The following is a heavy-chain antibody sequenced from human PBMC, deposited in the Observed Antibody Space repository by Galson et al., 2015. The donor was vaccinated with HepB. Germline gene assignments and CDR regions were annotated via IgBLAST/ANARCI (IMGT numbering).Heavy chain of an antibody. CDR3: ARGGAWWELPN. CDR1: GFTFSSYS. CDR2: ISYDGSNK. J-gene: IGHJ4*02. V-gene: IGHV3-30*03. Sequence: SLRLSCAASGFTFSSYSMNWVRQAPGKGLEWVAVISYDGSNKYYADSVKGRFTISRDNSKNTLYLQMNSLRAEDTAVYYCARGGAWWELPNWGQGTLVTVSS. D-gene: IGHD1-26*01.